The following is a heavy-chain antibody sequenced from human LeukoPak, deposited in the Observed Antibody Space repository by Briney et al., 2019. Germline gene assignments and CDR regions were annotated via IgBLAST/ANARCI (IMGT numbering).Heavy chain of an antibody. CDR3: ARRFCSSVTCKYAFDI. Sequence: PSETLSLTCTVSGGSISSGSYYWSWIRQPAGKGLEWIGRIYTSGSTNYNPSLKSRVTISVDTSKNQFSLTLSSVTAADTAVYYCARRFCSSVTCKYAFDIWGQGAMVTVSS. D-gene: IGHD2-15*01. J-gene: IGHJ3*02. CDR1: GGSISSGSYY. CDR2: IYTSGST. V-gene: IGHV4-61*02.